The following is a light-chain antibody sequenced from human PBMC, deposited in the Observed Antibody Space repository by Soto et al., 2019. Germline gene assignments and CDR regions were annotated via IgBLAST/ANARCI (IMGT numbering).Light chain of an antibody. CDR3: TSYTSGRTLYV. J-gene: IGLJ1*01. Sequence: QSVLTQPPSVSGAPGQRVTISCTGSSSNIGAGYDVHWYQQLPGTAPKLLIYGNSNRPSGVPDRFSGSKSGTSASLAITGLQAEDDADYYCTSYTSGRTLYVFGTGTKVTVL. CDR1: SSNIGAGYD. CDR2: GNS. V-gene: IGLV1-40*01.